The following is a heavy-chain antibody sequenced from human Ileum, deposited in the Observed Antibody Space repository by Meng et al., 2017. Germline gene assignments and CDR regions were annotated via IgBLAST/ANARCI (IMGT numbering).Heavy chain of an antibody. D-gene: IGHD6-13*01. J-gene: IGHJ5*02. CDR2: IYFTGRT. Sequence: SETLSLTCTVSGGSISTYYWSWLRQPPGKGLAWLGYIYFTGRTNYNPSLKSRVTISLDTSKNQFSLSLSSVTAADTAVYYCARNGRRAVGSWFDPWGQGTLVTVSS. V-gene: IGHV4-59*01. CDR3: ARNGRRAVGSWFDP. CDR1: GGSISTYY.